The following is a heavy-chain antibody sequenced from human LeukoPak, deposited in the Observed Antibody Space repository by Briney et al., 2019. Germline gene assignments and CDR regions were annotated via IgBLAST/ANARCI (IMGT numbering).Heavy chain of an antibody. CDR3: ARNSGYSSSGPFY. CDR1: GGSFSGYY. Sequence: SETLSLTCAVYGGSFSGYYWSWLRQPPGKGLEWIGEINHSGSTNYNPSLKSRVTISVDTSKNQFSLKLSSVTAADTAVYYFARNSGYSSSGPFYWGQGTLVTVSS. J-gene: IGHJ4*02. V-gene: IGHV4-34*01. CDR2: INHSGST. D-gene: IGHD6-13*01.